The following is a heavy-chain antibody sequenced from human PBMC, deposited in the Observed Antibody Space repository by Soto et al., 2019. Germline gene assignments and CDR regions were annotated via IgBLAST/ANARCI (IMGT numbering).Heavy chain of an antibody. J-gene: IGHJ4*02. CDR3: ARVRDCSSTSCYVGVGIDY. Sequence: SETLSLTCTVSGGSISSSSYYWGWIRQPPGKGLEWIGSIYYSGSTYYNPSLKSRVTISVDTSKNQFSLKLSSVTAADTAVYYCARVRDCSSTSCYVGVGIDYWGQGTLVTVSS. V-gene: IGHV4-39*01. CDR2: IYYSGST. D-gene: IGHD2-2*01. CDR1: GGSISSSSYY.